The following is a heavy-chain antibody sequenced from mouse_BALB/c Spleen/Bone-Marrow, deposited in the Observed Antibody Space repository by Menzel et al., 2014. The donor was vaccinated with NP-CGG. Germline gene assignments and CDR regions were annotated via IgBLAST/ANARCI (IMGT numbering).Heavy chain of an antibody. V-gene: IGHV1-4*01. J-gene: IGHJ2*01. CDR2: INPSSGYT. D-gene: IGHD2-1*01. CDR3: ARRYYGNPFDY. Sequence: LVESGAELARPGASEKMSCKASGYTFTSYTMHWVKQRPGQGLEWIGYINPSSGYTNYNQKFKDKAILTADKSSSTAYMQLSSLTSEDSAVYYCARRYYGNPFDYWGQGTTLTVSS. CDR1: GYTFTSYT.